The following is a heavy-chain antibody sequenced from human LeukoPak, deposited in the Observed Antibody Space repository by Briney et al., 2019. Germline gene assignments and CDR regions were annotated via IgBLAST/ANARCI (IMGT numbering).Heavy chain of an antibody. D-gene: IGHD2-15*01. J-gene: IGHJ4*02. CDR2: FRSKAFGGTT. Sequence: PGGSLRLSCTASGFTFGDYTVSWVRQAPGKGLEWVSFFRSKAFGGTTQYAASVKGRFTISRDDSKSIAYLQMDSLKTEDTAVYYCTRGGTSCVGYCSGGSWLPFDYWGQGTLVTVSS. V-gene: IGHV3-49*04. CDR3: TRGGTSCVGYCSGGSWLPFDY. CDR1: GFTFGDYT.